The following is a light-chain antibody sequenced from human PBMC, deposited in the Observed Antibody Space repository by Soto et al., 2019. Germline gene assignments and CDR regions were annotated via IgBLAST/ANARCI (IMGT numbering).Light chain of an antibody. CDR2: NAD. CDR1: QNIDNK. V-gene: IGKV3-15*01. Sequence: EIVLTQSPATLSVSPGERATLSCRASQNIDNKLVWYQQKPGQAPSLVLSNADTRAPGVPARFGGSGFGAEFTLTISSLQPEDFAIYYCQQYKSWWPITFGQGTRLEI. CDR3: QQYKSWWPIT. J-gene: IGKJ5*01.